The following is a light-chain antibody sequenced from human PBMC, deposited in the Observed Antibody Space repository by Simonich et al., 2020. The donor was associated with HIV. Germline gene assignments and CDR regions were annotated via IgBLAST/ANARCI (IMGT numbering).Light chain of an antibody. CDR2: DVS. Sequence: IVMTQTPLSLSVTPGQPASISCKSSQSLLHSDGKTYLYWYLQKPGQSPQLLMYDVSKRFSGVPDRFSGIGSGTDFTLKISRVEAEDVGVYYCMQSIQFLLFTFGPGTRVDIE. CDR3: MQSIQFLLFT. CDR1: QSLLHSDGKTY. V-gene: IGKV2D-29*02. J-gene: IGKJ3*01.